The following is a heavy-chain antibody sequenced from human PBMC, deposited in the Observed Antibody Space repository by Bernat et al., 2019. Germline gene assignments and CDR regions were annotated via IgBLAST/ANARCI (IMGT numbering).Heavy chain of an antibody. J-gene: IGHJ3*02. V-gene: IGHV3-23*01. Sequence: EVQLLESGGGLVQPGGSLRLSCAASGFTFGSYAMSWVRQAPGKGLEWVSTVSVSGGSTYYADSVKGRFTISRDNSKNALYLQMHSLRAEDTAVFYCAKPLWTPAIGAFNIWGKGTMVTVSS. CDR2: VSVSGGST. D-gene: IGHD3-10*01. CDR3: AKPLWTPAIGAFNI. CDR1: GFTFGSYA.